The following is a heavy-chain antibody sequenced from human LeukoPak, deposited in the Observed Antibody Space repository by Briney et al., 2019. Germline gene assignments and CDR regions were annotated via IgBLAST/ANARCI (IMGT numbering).Heavy chain of an antibody. V-gene: IGHV7-4-1*02. CDR1: GYTFTSYG. CDR2: INTNTGNP. CDR3: ARIRYGDYEGHWFDP. D-gene: IGHD4-17*01. J-gene: IGHJ5*02. Sequence: ASVKVSCKASGYTFTSYGISWVRQAPGQGLEWMGWINTNTGNPTYAQGFTGRFVFSLDTSVSTAYLQISSLKAEDTAVYYCARIRYGDYEGHWFDPWGQGTLVTVSS.